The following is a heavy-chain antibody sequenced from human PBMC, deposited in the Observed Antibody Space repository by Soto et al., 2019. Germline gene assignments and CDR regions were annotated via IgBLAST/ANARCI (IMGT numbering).Heavy chain of an antibody. CDR3: ARGRGGHCSGGKCNRWLDP. Sequence: ASVKVSCKASGYTFTASGISWVRQAPGQGLEWMGWMNPNTGDTVYSQRFQGRVTLSRDTTISTAYMELISLRYEDTGVYYCARGRGGHCSGGKCNRWLDPWGQGTLVTVSS. D-gene: IGHD2-15*01. V-gene: IGHV1-8*02. CDR2: MNPNTGDT. CDR1: GYTFTASG. J-gene: IGHJ5*02.